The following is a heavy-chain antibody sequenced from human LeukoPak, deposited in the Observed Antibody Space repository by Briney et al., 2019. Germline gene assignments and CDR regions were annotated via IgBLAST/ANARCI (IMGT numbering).Heavy chain of an antibody. CDR2: ISYDGSNK. D-gene: IGHD2-15*01. Sequence: GGSLRLSCAASGFTFSSYTMNWVRQAPGKVLEWVAVISYDGSNKYYADSVKGRFTISRDNSKNTLYLQMNSLRAEDTAVYYCAKDQGVVVMGYWGQGTLVTVSS. V-gene: IGHV3-30*18. CDR3: AKDQGVVVMGY. CDR1: GFTFSSYT. J-gene: IGHJ4*02.